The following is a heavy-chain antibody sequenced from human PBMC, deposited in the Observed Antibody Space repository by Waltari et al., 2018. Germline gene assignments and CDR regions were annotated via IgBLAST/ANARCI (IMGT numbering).Heavy chain of an antibody. CDR2: MNPNNGDT. D-gene: IGHD2-8*02. CDR3: ATGPAAWWAFDV. CDR1: GPTFPSYD. Sequence: QVQLVQSGPEVREPGASVTVSCTASGPTFPSYDINWVRQAPGEGLEWIGWMNPNNGDTAFAQKFQGRVTLARNTSISTAYMELSSLTSDDTAMYYCATGPAAWWAFDVWGQGTMVAVSS. V-gene: IGHV1-8*01. J-gene: IGHJ3*01.